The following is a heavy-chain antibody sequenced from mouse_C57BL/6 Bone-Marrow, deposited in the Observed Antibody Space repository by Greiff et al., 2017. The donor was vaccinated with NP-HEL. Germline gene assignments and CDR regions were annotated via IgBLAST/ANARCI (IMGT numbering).Heavy chain of an antibody. J-gene: IGHJ1*03. CDR3: ARGDYYGSPYWYFDV. D-gene: IGHD1-1*01. V-gene: IGHV1-26*01. Sequence: EVKLQESGPELVKPGASVKISCKASGYTFTDYYMNWVKQSHGKSLEWIGDINPNNGGTSYNQKFKGKATLTVDKSSSTAYMELRSLTSEDSAVYYCARGDYYGSPYWYFDVWGTGTTVTVSS. CDR1: GYTFTDYY. CDR2: INPNNGGT.